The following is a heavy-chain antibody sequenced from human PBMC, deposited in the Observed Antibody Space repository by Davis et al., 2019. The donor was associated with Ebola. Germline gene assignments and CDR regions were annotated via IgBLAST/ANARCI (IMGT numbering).Heavy chain of an antibody. CDR1: GGSFSGSY. D-gene: IGHD2-21*02. J-gene: IGHJ1*01. Sequence: SETLSLTCAVYGGSFSGSYWSWIRQPPGKGLEWIGEINHSGSTNYSPSLKSRATISVDTSRNQFSLRLSSVTAADTAVYYCAVYTVVVTDIRAEYFQHWGQGTLATVSS. CDR2: INHSGST. CDR3: AVYTVVVTDIRAEYFQH. V-gene: IGHV4-34*01.